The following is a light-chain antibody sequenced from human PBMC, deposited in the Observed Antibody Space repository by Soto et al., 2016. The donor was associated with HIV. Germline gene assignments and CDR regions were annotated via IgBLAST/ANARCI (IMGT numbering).Light chain of an antibody. Sequence: DIQMTQSPSSLSASVGDRVTITCRASQDIKNELAWYQQKPGWAPKLLIYSTSSLGSAVPSRFSGSASGTYFTLTISSLQPEDAASYYCQHLNGYPRTFGQGTRVEIK. CDR3: QHLNGYPRT. J-gene: IGKJ1*01. CDR2: STS. V-gene: IGKV1-17*01. CDR1: QDIKNE.